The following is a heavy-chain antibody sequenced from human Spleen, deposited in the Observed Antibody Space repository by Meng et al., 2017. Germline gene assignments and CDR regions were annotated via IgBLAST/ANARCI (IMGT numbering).Heavy chain of an antibody. CDR1: GLSFTDAW. J-gene: IGHJ6*02. CDR3: AKGKVVAATWTYYYGMDV. V-gene: IGHV3-23*01. Sequence: GESLKISCVASGLSFTDAWMSWVRQAPGKGLEWVSAISGSGGSTYYADSVKGRFTISRDNSKNTLYLQMNSLRAEDTAVYYCAKGKVVAATWTYYYGMDVWGQGTTVTVSS. CDR2: ISGSGGST. D-gene: IGHD2-15*01.